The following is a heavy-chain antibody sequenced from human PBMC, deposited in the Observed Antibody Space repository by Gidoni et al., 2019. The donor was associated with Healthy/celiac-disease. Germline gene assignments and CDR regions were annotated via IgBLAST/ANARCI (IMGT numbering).Heavy chain of an antibody. V-gene: IGHV3-53*01. J-gene: IGHJ3*02. CDR2: IYSGGST. D-gene: IGHD6-13*01. CDR3: ARGGGSSWYEGAFDI. CDR1: GFTVSSNY. Sequence: EVQLVESGGGLVQPGGSLRLSWAASGFTVSSNYMSWGRQAPGKGLEWGSVIYSGGSTYYADSVKGRFTISRDNSKNTLYLQMNSLRAEDTAVYYCARGGGSSWYEGAFDIWGQGTMVTVSS.